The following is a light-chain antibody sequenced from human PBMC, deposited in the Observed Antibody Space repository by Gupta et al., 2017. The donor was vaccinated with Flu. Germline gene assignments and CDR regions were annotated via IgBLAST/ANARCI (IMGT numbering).Light chain of an antibody. CDR3: QQRFKGPPVT. CDR2: DAS. V-gene: IGKV3-11*01. J-gene: IGKJ1*01. CDR1: QSVRSY. Sequence: EIVLTQSPSTLSLSPGERATLSVRASQSVRSYLAWYKQKPGQAPRLLIYDASNRDTGIPARFSGSGYGKDFTLTISSRVPEDFAVYYCQQRFKGPPVTFGPGTKVEIK.